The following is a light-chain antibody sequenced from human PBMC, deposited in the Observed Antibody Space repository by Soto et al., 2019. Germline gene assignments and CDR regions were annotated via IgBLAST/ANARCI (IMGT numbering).Light chain of an antibody. CDR2: DVS. Sequence: QSALTQPRSVSGSPGQSVTISCTGTSSDVGGYNYVSWYQHHAGKAPKLRIYDVSKRPSGVPDRFSGSKSGNTASLTISGLQAEDEAEYYCCSYAGSTTLVFGGGTKLTVL. CDR3: CSYAGSTTLV. CDR1: SSDVGGYNY. V-gene: IGLV2-11*01. J-gene: IGLJ3*02.